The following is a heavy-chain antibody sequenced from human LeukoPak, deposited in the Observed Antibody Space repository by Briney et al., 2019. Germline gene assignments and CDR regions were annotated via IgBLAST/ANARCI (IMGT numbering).Heavy chain of an antibody. J-gene: IGHJ4*02. CDR2: ISGSGGST. Sequence: GGSLRLSCAASGFTFSSYAMSWVRQAPGKGLEWVSAISGSGGSTYYADSVKGRFTISRYNSKNTLYLQMNSLRAEDTAVYYCAKSRVGYVALDYWGQGTLVTVSS. V-gene: IGHV3-23*01. CDR3: AKSRVGYVALDY. D-gene: IGHD5-12*01. CDR1: GFTFSSYA.